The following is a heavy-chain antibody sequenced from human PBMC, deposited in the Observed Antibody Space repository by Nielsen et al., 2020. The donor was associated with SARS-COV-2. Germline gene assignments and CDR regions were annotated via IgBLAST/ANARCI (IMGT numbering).Heavy chain of an antibody. V-gene: IGHV3-9*01. CDR3: ARGGSSSWYYFDY. CDR1: GFTFDDHA. J-gene: IGHJ4*02. CDR2: ISWNSGSI. D-gene: IGHD6-13*01. Sequence: GGSLRLSCAASGFTFDDHAMHWVRQAPGKGLEWVSSISWNSGSIDYADSVRGRFTISRDNAKNSLFLQMKSLRAGDTALYYCARGGSSSWYYFDYWGQGNLVTVSS.